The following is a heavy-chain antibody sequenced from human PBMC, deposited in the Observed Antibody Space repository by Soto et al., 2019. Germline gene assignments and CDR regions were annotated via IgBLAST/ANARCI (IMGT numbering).Heavy chain of an antibody. CDR2: INPNSGGT. CDR3: ARGGYSYGYYYYGMDV. J-gene: IGHJ6*02. Sequence: GASVKVSCKASGYTFTSYDINWVRQAPGQGLEWMGWINPNSGGTNYAQKFQGRVTMTRDTSISTAYMELSRLRSDDTAVYYCARGGYSYGYYYYGMDVWGQGTTVTVSS. D-gene: IGHD5-18*01. CDR1: GYTFTSYD. V-gene: IGHV1-2*02.